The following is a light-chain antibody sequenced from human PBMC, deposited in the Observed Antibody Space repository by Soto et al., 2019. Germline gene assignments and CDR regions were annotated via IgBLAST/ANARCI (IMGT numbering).Light chain of an antibody. CDR2: GAS. V-gene: IGKV3-15*01. Sequence: EIVRTKSPATLSVSLGERATLSCSAGQSLDYNLAWYQQKAGQAHRLLIYGASARATGVPAWFSGSGSESEFTLTISILQSEDCAVYFCQQYSLMHPYTFGQGTKLEIK. CDR3: QQYSLMHPYT. J-gene: IGKJ2*01. CDR1: QSLDYN.